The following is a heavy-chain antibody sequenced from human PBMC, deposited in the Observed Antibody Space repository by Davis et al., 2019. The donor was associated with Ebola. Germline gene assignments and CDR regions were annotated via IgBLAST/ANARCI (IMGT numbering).Heavy chain of an antibody. CDR1: GYTFTSYG. D-gene: IGHD1-1*01. CDR2: ISDYDGKT. CDR3: ARDGRMPRMLYGIDV. V-gene: IGHV1-18*04. J-gene: IGHJ6*02. Sequence: ASVKVSCKASGYTFTSYGISWVRQAPGQGLEWMGWISDYDGKTNYAQKFQGRVTMTTDRSTSTVHMELRSLRYDDTAVYYCARDGRMPRMLYGIDVWGQGTTVSVSS.